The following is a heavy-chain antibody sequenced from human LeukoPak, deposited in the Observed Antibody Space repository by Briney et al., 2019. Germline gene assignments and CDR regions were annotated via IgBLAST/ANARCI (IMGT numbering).Heavy chain of an antibody. J-gene: IGHJ3*02. Sequence: PGRSLRLSCAASGFTFSSYGMHWVRQAPGKGLEWMAVISYDGSNKYYADSVKGRFTISRDNSKNTLYLQMNSLRAEDTAVYYCAKERGRPYSYGYPDAFDIWGQGTMVTVSS. D-gene: IGHD5-18*01. CDR2: ISYDGSNK. V-gene: IGHV3-30*18. CDR1: GFTFSSYG. CDR3: AKERGRPYSYGYPDAFDI.